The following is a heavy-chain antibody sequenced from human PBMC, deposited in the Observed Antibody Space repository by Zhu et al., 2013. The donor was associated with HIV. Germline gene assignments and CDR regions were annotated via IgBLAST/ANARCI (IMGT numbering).Heavy chain of an antibody. CDR3: ARDHNSGYYSYFDY. Sequence: QVQLVQSGAEVKEPGSSVKVSCKASGGTFSSHALNWVRQAPGQGLEWMGGIIPMFGTANYAQKFQGRVTITADESTSTAYMQLSSLRSEDTAVYYCARDHNSGYYSYFDYWGQGTLVTVSS. CDR2: IIPMFGTA. D-gene: IGHD3-22*01. CDR1: GGTFSSHA. J-gene: IGHJ4*02. V-gene: IGHV1-69*01.